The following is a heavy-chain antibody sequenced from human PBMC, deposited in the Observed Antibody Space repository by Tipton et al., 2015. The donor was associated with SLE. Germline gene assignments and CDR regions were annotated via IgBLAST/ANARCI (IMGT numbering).Heavy chain of an antibody. CDR2: IDSDGTIT. V-gene: IGHV3-74*01. Sequence: SLRLSCAASGFTFNRYWMHWARQAPGKGLMWVSRIDSDGTITNYADTVKGRFTISRDNAKDTLYLQMNSLRAEDTAVYYCARIHYYGSGSRDYWGQGTLVTVSS. D-gene: IGHD3-10*01. J-gene: IGHJ4*02. CDR3: ARIHYYGSGSRDY. CDR1: GFTFNRYW.